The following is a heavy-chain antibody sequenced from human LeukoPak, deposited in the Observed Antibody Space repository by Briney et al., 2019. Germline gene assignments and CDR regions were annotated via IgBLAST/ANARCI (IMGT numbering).Heavy chain of an antibody. CDR3: AKQVSDIVVVPAGNNWFDP. Sequence: GGSLRLSCAASGFTFSSYAMSWVRQAPGKGLGWVSAISGSGGSTYYADSVKGRFTISRDNSKNTLYLQMNSLRAEDTAVYYCAKQVSDIVVVPAGNNWFDPWGQGTLVTVSS. V-gene: IGHV3-23*01. D-gene: IGHD2-2*01. CDR2: ISGSGGST. CDR1: GFTFSSYA. J-gene: IGHJ5*02.